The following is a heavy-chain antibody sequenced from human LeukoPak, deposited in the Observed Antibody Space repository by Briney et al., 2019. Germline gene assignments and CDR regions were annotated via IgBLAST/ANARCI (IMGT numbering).Heavy chain of an antibody. Sequence: PSETLSLTCTVSGGSISGHFWSWIRQPPGKGLEWIGFVSYSGDTNYSPSFNGWVTISLDTSKSQFSLNLNSVTAADTAVYFCARGGASSRYFGYWGQGTLVTVSS. CDR3: ARGGASSRYFGY. V-gene: IGHV4-59*11. CDR1: GGSISGHF. CDR2: VSYSGDT. J-gene: IGHJ4*02. D-gene: IGHD1-26*01.